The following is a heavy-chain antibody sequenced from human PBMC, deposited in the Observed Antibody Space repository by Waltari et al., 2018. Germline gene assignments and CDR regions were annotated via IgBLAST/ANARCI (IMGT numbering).Heavy chain of an antibody. CDR3: ARVVRTGSYYYFDQ. V-gene: IGHV4-38-2*01. CDR1: GYSISSGFY. D-gene: IGHD3-10*01. Sequence: QVQLQESGPGLVKPSETLSLTCAVSGYSISSGFYWDWIRQTPGKGLEWIGDIYHSGSTNYNPSLKSRVTMSVDKSKNQFSLKLSSVTVADTAVYYCARVVRTGSYYYFDQWDLGTLVTVSS. CDR2: IYHSGST. J-gene: IGHJ4*02.